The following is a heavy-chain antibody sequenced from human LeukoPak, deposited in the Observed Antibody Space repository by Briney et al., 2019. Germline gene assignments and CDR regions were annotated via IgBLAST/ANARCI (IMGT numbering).Heavy chain of an antibody. V-gene: IGHV4-39*01. CDR2: IYYSGST. J-gene: IGHJ2*01. CDR1: GGSISSPSYW. CDR3: ARQQGGGYWYFDL. Sequence: PSETLSLTCTVSGGSISSPSYWWVWIRQPPGKGLEWIGSIYYSGSTYYNPSLKSRVTISVDTSKNHFSLTLSSVTAADTAVYYCARQQGGGYWYFDLWGRGTLVTVSS.